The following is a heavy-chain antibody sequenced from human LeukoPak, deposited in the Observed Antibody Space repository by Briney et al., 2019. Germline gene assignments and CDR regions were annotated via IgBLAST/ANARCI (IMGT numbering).Heavy chain of an antibody. D-gene: IGHD3-22*01. Sequence: SQTLSLTCAISGDSFSSNSAAWNWIRQSPSRGLERLGRTYYRSKWYNDYAVSVKSRITINPDTSKNQFSLQLNSVTPEDTAVYYCARDLPLYDSSGYYWSYYFDYWGQGTLVTVSS. CDR3: ARDLPLYDSSGYYWSYYFDY. CDR2: TYYRSKWYN. J-gene: IGHJ4*02. V-gene: IGHV6-1*01. CDR1: GDSFSSNSAA.